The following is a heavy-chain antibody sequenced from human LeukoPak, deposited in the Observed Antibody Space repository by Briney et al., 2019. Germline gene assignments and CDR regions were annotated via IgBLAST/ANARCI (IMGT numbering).Heavy chain of an antibody. CDR1: GFTFSSYG. D-gene: IGHD6-6*01. J-gene: IGHJ5*02. Sequence: PGGSLRLSCAASGFTFSSYGMHWVRQAPGKGLEWVAVIWYDGSNKYYADSVKGRFTISRDNSKNTLYLQMNSLRAEDTAVYYCARVPTKAARQTNWFDPWGQGTLVTVSS. V-gene: IGHV3-33*01. CDR3: ARVPTKAARQTNWFDP. CDR2: IWYDGSNK.